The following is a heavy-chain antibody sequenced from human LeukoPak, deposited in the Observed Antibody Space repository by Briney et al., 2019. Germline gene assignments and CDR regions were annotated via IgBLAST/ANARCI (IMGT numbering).Heavy chain of an antibody. Sequence: GASVKVSCKASGGTFSSYAISWVRQAPGQGLEWMGGIIPIFGTANYAQKFQGRVTMTTDTSTSTAYMELRSLRSDDTAVYYCARVAGESDVWGQGTTVTVSS. V-gene: IGHV1-69*05. D-gene: IGHD3-10*01. CDR3: ARVAGESDV. CDR1: GGTFSSYA. CDR2: IIPIFGTA. J-gene: IGHJ6*02.